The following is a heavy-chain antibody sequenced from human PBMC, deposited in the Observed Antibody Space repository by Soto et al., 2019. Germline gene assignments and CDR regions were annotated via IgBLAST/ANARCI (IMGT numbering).Heavy chain of an antibody. J-gene: IGHJ3*02. D-gene: IGHD3-3*01. Sequence: PSETLSLTCSVSGASISNHIYYWGWFRQPPGKGLEWIGKIYSSGSSYYSTSLESRVTISVDSSKNQFSLKLNSVTAADTAAYYCARDLHITIFGVVIPTRAFDIWGQATIVTVSS. CDR3: ARDLHITIFGVVIPTRAFDI. V-gene: IGHV4-39*07. CDR2: IYSSGSS. CDR1: GASISNHIYY.